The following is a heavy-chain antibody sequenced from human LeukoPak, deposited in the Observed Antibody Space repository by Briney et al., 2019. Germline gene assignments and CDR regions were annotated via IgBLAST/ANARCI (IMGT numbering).Heavy chain of an antibody. CDR2: ISSSSSYI. D-gene: IGHD3-22*01. J-gene: IGHJ3*02. Sequence: GGSLRLSCAASGFTFSSYSMNWVRQAPGKGLEWVSSISSSSSYIYYADSVKGRFTISRDNSKNTLYLQMSSLRAEDTAVYYCARESPPQYSYDSSSYLGPMDAFDIWGQGTMVTVSS. V-gene: IGHV3-21*01. CDR3: ARESPPQYSYDSSSYLGPMDAFDI. CDR1: GFTFSSYS.